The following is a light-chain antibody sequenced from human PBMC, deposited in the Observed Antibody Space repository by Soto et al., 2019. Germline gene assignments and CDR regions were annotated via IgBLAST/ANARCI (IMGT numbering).Light chain of an antibody. CDR1: QSISSW. CDR3: QQYYSYPLT. J-gene: IGKJ1*01. V-gene: IGKV1-5*01. CDR2: DAS. Sequence: DIQMTQSPSTLSASVGDRVTITCRASQSISSWLAWYQQKPGKAPKLLIYDASSLESGVPSRFSGSGSGTEFTLTISSLQPDDFAAYYCQQYYSYPLTFGHGTKVDIK.